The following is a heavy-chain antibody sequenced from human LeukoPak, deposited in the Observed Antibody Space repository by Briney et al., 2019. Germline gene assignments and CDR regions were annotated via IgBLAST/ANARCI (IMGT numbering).Heavy chain of an antibody. CDR1: GGSISSGGYY. CDR2: IYYSGST. V-gene: IGHV4-31*03. CDR3: ARDAKEPTKYCSSTSCYRGVYYFDY. Sequence: SQTLSLTCTVSGGSISSGGYYWSWIRQHPGKGLEWIGYIYYSGSTYYNPSLKSRVTISVGTSKNQFSLKLSSVTAADTAVYYCARDAKEPTKYCSSTSCYRGVYYFDYWGQGTLVTVSS. J-gene: IGHJ4*02. D-gene: IGHD2-2*01.